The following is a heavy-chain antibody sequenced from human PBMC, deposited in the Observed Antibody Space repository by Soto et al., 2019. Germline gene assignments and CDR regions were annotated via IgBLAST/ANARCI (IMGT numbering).Heavy chain of an antibody. CDR2: FDPENDGT. CDR3: ARDGLPFLEWLLGPTSFDY. Sequence: GASVKVSCKVSGYTLTELSVHWVRQVPGKGLEWMGGFDPENDGTIYAQKLQGRVTMTEDTSTDIAYMELSSLRSEDTAVYYCARDGLPFLEWLLGPTSFDYWGQGTLVTVS. D-gene: IGHD3-3*01. J-gene: IGHJ4*02. CDR1: GYTLTELS. V-gene: IGHV1-24*01.